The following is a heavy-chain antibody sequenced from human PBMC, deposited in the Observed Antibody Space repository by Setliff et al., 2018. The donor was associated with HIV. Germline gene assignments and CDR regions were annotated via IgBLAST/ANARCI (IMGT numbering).Heavy chain of an antibody. CDR2: INPSGGST. J-gene: IGHJ4*02. Sequence: ASVKVSCKASGYTFTNYYIHWVRQAPGQGLEWMGIINPSGGSTTYAQKFQGRVTMTRDTSTSTVYMELSSLRPEGTAVYYCAREFPGGTKGFDYWGQGTLVTVSS. CDR1: GYTFTNYY. CDR3: AREFPGGTKGFDY. V-gene: IGHV1-46*01. D-gene: IGHD1-1*01.